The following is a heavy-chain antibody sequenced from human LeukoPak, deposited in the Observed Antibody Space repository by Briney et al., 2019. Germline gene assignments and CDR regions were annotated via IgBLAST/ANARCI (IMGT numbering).Heavy chain of an antibody. CDR3: ARGVLHDSSGYPFDY. D-gene: IGHD3-22*01. CDR1: GGSIRYYF. Sequence: SETLSLTCTVSGGSIRYYFWSWIRQPPGKGLEWIGCIYTSGRTNYNPSLKSRVTISVDTSKNQFSLNLSSVTAADTAVYHCARGVLHDSSGYPFDYWGRGTLVTVSS. CDR2: IYTSGRT. J-gene: IGHJ4*02. V-gene: IGHV4-4*09.